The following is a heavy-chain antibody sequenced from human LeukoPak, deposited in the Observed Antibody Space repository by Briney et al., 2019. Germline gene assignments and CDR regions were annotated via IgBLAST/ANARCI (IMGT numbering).Heavy chain of an antibody. CDR2: VRSKAYGGTT. D-gene: IGHD3-3*01. J-gene: IGHJ3*02. CDR3: TRVVDFWSGPDAFDI. V-gene: IGHV3-49*03. CDR1: GFTFGYYA. Sequence: PGGSLRLSCTTSGFTFGYYAVNWFRQAPGKGLEWVGFVRSKAYGGTTEYAASVKGRFSISRDDSKTIAYLQMNRLKTEDTAVYYCTRVVDFWSGPDAFDIWGQGTMVTVSS.